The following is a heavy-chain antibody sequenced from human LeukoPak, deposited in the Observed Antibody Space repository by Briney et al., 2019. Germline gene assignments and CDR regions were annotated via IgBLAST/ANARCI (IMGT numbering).Heavy chain of an antibody. Sequence: GASVKVSCKVSGYTLTELSMRWVRQAPGKGLEWMGGFDPEDGETIYAQKFQGRVTMTEDTSTDTAYMELSSLRSEDTAVYYCATLYCSSTSCYGSFDYWGQGTLVTVSS. CDR1: GYTLTELS. D-gene: IGHD2-2*01. CDR2: FDPEDGET. CDR3: ATLYCSSTSCYGSFDY. J-gene: IGHJ4*02. V-gene: IGHV1-24*01.